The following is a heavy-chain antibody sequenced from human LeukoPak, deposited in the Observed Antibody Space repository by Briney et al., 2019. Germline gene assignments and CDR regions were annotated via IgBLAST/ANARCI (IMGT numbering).Heavy chain of an antibody. CDR3: ARDGNGEEKGFSDSGDYKFPATESFDI. D-gene: IGHD4-17*01. J-gene: IGHJ3*02. Sequence: ASVKVSCKASGYTFTNYGISWVRQAPGHGLEWMGWISVYTSNKKYAQKLQGRVTMTTDTSTSTAYMELRSLRSDDTAVYYCARDGNGEEKGFSDSGDYKFPATESFDIWGQGTMVTVSS. V-gene: IGHV1-18*01. CDR1: GYTFTNYG. CDR2: ISVYTSNK.